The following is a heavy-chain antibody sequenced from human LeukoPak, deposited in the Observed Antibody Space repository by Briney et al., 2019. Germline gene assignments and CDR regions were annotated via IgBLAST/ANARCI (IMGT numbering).Heavy chain of an antibody. J-gene: IGHJ3*02. CDR2: ISSSSSTI. CDR1: TFTFNKAW. CDR3: ASTARYSGSYYGFESSAFDI. Sequence: PGGSLRLSCTVSTFTFNKAWMNWVRQAPGKGLEWVSYISSSSSTIYYADSVKGRFTISRDNAKNSLYLQMNSLRDEDTAVYYCASTARYSGSYYGFESSAFDIWGQGTMVTVSS. V-gene: IGHV3-48*02. D-gene: IGHD1-26*01.